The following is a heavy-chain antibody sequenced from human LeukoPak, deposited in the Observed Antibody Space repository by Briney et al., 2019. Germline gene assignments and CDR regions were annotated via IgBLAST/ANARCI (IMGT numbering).Heavy chain of an antibody. CDR2: ISGSGGST. D-gene: IGHD6-13*01. CDR3: AKTPSSSWYPRNHFDY. J-gene: IGHJ4*02. CDR1: GFTFSSYA. V-gene: IGHV3-23*01. Sequence: GGSLRLSCAASGFTFSSYAMSWVRQAPGKGLEWVSAISGSGGSTYYADSVKGRFTISRDNSKNTLYLQMNSLRAEDTAVYYCAKTPSSSWYPRNHFDYWGQGTLVTVSP.